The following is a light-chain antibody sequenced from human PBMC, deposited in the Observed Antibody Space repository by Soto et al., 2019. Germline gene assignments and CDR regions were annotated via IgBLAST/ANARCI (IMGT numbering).Light chain of an antibody. V-gene: IGKV3-11*01. CDR1: QSVSSY. Sequence: EIVLTQSPGTLSLSPGERATLSCRASQSVSSYLAWYQQKPGQAPRLLIYDASNRATGIPARFSGSGSGTDFTLTISSLEPEDFAVYYCQQRSSWPGTFGQGTKVDIK. CDR3: QQRSSWPGT. J-gene: IGKJ2*02. CDR2: DAS.